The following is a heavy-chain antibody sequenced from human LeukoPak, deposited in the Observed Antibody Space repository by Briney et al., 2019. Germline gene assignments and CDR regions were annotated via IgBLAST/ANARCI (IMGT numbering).Heavy chain of an antibody. Sequence: ASVKVSCKASGYTFTSYSVHWVRQAPGQGLEWMGIINPSGGSTSYAQKFQGRVTMTGDTSTSTVYMELSSLRSDDTAVYYCARREYSTSFDYWGQGTLVTVSS. CDR3: ARREYSTSFDY. CDR2: INPSGGST. J-gene: IGHJ4*02. V-gene: IGHV1-46*01. CDR1: GYTFTSYS. D-gene: IGHD6-6*01.